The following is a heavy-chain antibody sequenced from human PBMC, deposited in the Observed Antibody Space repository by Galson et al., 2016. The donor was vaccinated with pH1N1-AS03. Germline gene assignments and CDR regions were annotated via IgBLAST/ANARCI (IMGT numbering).Heavy chain of an antibody. CDR1: RFTFSDYG. J-gene: IGHJ4*02. V-gene: IGHV3-30*18. D-gene: IGHD5-18*01. CDR3: AKVYSKWSYGLEHLDS. CDR2: TSSDGSVR. Sequence: SLRLSCAASRFTFSDYGMNWVRQAPGKGLEWVAATSSDGSVRRFADHVRGRFTVSRDNSENTLYLEMNSLRPEDTAVYYGAKVYSKWSYGLEHLDSWGQGTLVTISS.